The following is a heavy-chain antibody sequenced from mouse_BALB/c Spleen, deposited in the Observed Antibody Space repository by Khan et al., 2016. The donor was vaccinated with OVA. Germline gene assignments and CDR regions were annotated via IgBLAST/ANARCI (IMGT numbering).Heavy chain of an antibody. J-gene: IGHJ4*01. CDR1: GFTFSTYG. D-gene: IGHD1-1*01. V-gene: IGHV5-6*01. CDR3: ARHWVGIMDY. CDR2: ISSAGTYT. Sequence: EVELVESGGDLVKPGGSLKLSCAASGFTFSTYGMSWVRQTPDKRLEWVATISSAGTYTYYPDSVKGRFTISRDNAKNTLDLQMNSLRSEDTAMYYCARHWVGIMDYWGQGTSLTVSS.